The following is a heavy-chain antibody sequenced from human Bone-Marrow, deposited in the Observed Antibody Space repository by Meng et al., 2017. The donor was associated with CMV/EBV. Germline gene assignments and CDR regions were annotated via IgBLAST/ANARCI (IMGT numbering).Heavy chain of an antibody. D-gene: IGHD6-6*01. CDR2: ISDSSHTS. CDR3: VKKGHILARPDGLDP. V-gene: IGHV3-23*01. Sequence: SGFAFNNHGMSWVRQAPGKGLEWVSSISDSSHTSYYADSVKGRFTISRDNSKNTLFLQMNSLRVEDTAVYYCVKKGHILARPDGLDPWGQGTLVTVSS. J-gene: IGHJ5*02. CDR1: GFAFNNHG.